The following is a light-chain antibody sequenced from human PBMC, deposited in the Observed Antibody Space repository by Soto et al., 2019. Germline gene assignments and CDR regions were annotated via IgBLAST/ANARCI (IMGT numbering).Light chain of an antibody. Sequence: QSALTQPASVSGSPGQSITISCTGTSGDVGIYNLVSWYQQHPGKAPKVMIYEVNRRPSGVSDRFSGPKSGNTASLTISGLQAEDEADYYCCSYAGYRVFGGGTKLTVL. CDR3: CSYAGYRV. CDR2: EVN. CDR1: SGDVGIYNL. V-gene: IGLV2-23*02. J-gene: IGLJ3*02.